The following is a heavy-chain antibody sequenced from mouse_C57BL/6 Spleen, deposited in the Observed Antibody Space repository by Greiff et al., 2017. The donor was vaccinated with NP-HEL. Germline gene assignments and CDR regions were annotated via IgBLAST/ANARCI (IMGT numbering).Heavy chain of an antibody. CDR1: GYTFTSYW. CDR3: ARYSVGSPLYFDY. Sequence: VQLQQPGAELVKPGASVKLSCKASGYTFTSYWMHWVQQRPGRGLEWIGRIDTDSGGTKYNEKFKSKATLTVDKPTSTAYMQLSSLTSEDSAVYNGARYSVGSPLYFDYWGQGTTLTVSS. D-gene: IGHD1-1*01. V-gene: IGHV1-72*01. CDR2: IDTDSGGT. J-gene: IGHJ2*01.